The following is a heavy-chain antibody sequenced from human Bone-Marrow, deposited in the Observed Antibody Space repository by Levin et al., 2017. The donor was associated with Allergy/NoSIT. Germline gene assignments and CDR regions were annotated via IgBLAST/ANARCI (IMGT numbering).Heavy chain of an antibody. D-gene: IGHD3-22*01. CDR3: ARTMIVVVHIHYGMDV. CDR2: ISSSGSTI. V-gene: IGHV3-48*03. CDR1: GFTFSSYE. J-gene: IGHJ6*02. Sequence: GGSLRLSCAASGFTFSSYEMNWVRQAPGKGLEWVSYISSSGSTIYYADSVKGRFTISRDNAKNSLYLQMNSLRAEDTAVYYCARTMIVVVHIHYGMDVWGQGTTVTVSS.